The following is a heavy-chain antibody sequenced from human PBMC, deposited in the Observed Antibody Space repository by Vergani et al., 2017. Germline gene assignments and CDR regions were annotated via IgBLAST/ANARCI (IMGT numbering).Heavy chain of an antibody. CDR2: INPSGGST. CDR3: AAPHPGLLHYYYCGMDV. J-gene: IGHJ6*02. D-gene: IGHD3-22*01. CDR1: GYTFTSYY. Sequence: QVQLVQSGAEVKKPGASVKVSCKASGYTFTSYYMHWVRQAPGQGLEWMGIINPSGGSTSYAQKFQGRVTMTRDTSTSTVYMELSSLRSEDTAVYYCAAPHPGLLHYYYCGMDVWGQGTTVTVSS. V-gene: IGHV1-46*01.